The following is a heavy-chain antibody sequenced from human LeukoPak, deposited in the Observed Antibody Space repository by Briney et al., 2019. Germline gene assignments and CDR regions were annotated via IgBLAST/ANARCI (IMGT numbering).Heavy chain of an antibody. CDR3: ARGLRPHYCSSTSCYIMNWFDP. V-gene: IGHV4-59*01. D-gene: IGHD2-2*01. J-gene: IGHJ5*02. Sequence: SETLSLTCTVSGDSISSYYWSWVRQPPGKGLEWIGYIYYSGSTNYNPSLKSRVTISVDTSKNQFSLKLSSVTAADTAVYYCARGLRPHYCSSTSCYIMNWFDPWGQGTLVTVSS. CDR2: IYYSGST. CDR1: GDSISSYY.